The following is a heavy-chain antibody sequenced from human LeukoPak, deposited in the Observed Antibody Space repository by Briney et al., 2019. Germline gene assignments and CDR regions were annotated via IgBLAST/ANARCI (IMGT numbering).Heavy chain of an antibody. J-gene: IGHJ3*02. CDR1: GGSVSSTSYY. CDR2: SYFSGST. D-gene: IGHD6-19*01. V-gene: IGHV4-39*01. Sequence: SETLSLTCTVSGGSVSSTSYYWGWIRQPPGKGLEWIGNSYFSGSTYYNPSLKSRVTISVDTSKNHFSLKLSSVTAADTAVYYCVRQPSSGIAVSGIPDNAFDIWGQGTMVTVSS. CDR3: VRQPSSGIAVSGIPDNAFDI.